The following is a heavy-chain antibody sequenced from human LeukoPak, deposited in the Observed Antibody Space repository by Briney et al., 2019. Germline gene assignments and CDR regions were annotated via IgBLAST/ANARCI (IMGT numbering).Heavy chain of an antibody. J-gene: IGHJ4*02. D-gene: IGHD6-19*01. V-gene: IGHV3-30*04. CDR2: ISYDGADK. CDR3: ASEAGYSSGWTEAFDY. CDR1: GFTFSDYA. Sequence: PGRPLRLSCAASGFTFSDYAMHWVRQAPGMGLEWVALISYDGADKYYADSVEGRFTISRDNSKNTLYLQMNSLRAEDTAVYYCASEAGYSSGWTEAFDYWGQGTLVTVSS.